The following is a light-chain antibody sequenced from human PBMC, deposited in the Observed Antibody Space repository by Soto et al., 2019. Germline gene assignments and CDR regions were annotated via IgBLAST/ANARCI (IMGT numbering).Light chain of an antibody. V-gene: IGLV1-40*01. Sequence: QYVLTQPPSLSGAPGQRVTISCTGSSSNIGAGYDVHWYQQLPGTAPKLLIYANSNRPSGVPDRFSGSKSGTSASLAITGLQAEDEADYYCQSYDSSLSGSYVFGTGTKVTVL. CDR2: ANS. CDR1: SSNIGAGYD. CDR3: QSYDSSLSGSYV. J-gene: IGLJ1*01.